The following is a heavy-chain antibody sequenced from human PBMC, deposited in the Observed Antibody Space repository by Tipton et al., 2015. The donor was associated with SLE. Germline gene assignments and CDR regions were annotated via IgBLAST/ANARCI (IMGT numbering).Heavy chain of an antibody. CDR3: ARRPSTYMVQGVEYYFDS. CDR1: GASISSEGYY. Sequence: TLSLTCTVSGASISSEGYYWSWIRQHPGKGLEWIGYNYDSGTTYSKPSLKSRVIISVDTSKNQFSLKLSSVTAADTAVYYCARRPSTYMVQGVEYYFDSWGQGTLVTVSS. D-gene: IGHD3-10*01. V-gene: IGHV4-31*03. CDR2: NYDSGTT. J-gene: IGHJ4*02.